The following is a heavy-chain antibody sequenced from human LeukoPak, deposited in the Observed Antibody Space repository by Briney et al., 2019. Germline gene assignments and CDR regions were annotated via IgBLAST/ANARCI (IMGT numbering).Heavy chain of an antibody. CDR1: GYTFTSYG. D-gene: IGHD6-6*01. V-gene: IGHV1-69*13. J-gene: IGHJ6*03. Sequence: SVKVSCKASGYTFTSYGISWVRQAPGQGLEWMGGIIPIFGTANYAQKFQGRVTITADESTSTAYMELSSLRSEDTAVYYCARDLSREQLVGTYYYYMDVWGKGTTVTVSS. CDR3: ARDLSREQLVGTYYYYMDV. CDR2: IIPIFGTA.